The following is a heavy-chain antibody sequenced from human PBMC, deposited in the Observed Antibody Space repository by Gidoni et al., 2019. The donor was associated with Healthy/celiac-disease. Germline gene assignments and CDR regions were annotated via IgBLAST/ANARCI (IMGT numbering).Heavy chain of an antibody. CDR1: GGSISSGSYY. D-gene: IGHD3-16*01. Sequence: QVQLQESGPGLVKPSQTLSLTCTAHGGSISSGSYYWSWIRQPAGKGLEWIGRIYTSGSTNYNPSLKSRVTISVDTSKNQFSLKLSSVTAADTAVYYCARTGRGGYFDYWGQGTLVTVSS. V-gene: IGHV4-61*02. CDR2: IYTSGST. CDR3: ARTGRGGYFDY. J-gene: IGHJ4*02.